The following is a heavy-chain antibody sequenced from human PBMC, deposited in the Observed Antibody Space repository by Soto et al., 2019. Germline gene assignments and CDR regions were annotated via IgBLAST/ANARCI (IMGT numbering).Heavy chain of an antibody. J-gene: IGHJ6*02. Sequence: GGSLRLSCAASGFTFSSYGMHWVRQAPGKGLEWVAVISYDGSNKYYADSVKGRFTISRDNSKNTLYLQMNSLRAEDTAVYYCAKETYSYGLIDYYYYGMDVWGQGTTVTVS. CDR2: ISYDGSNK. V-gene: IGHV3-30*18. CDR1: GFTFSSYG. CDR3: AKETYSYGLIDYYYYGMDV. D-gene: IGHD5-18*01.